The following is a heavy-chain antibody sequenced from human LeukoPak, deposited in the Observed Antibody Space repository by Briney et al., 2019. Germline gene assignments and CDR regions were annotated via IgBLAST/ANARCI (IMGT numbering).Heavy chain of an antibody. Sequence: GGSLRLSCAASGFTFSSYAMTWVRQAPGKGLEWVSGISGRGGSTYYADSVKGRFTISRDNSKNTLYLQMNSLRAEDTAVYYCAKDRGTSSFDYWGQGTLVTVSS. CDR2: ISGRGGST. V-gene: IGHV3-23*01. CDR1: GFTFSSYA. CDR3: AKDRGTSSFDY. J-gene: IGHJ4*02. D-gene: IGHD6-6*01.